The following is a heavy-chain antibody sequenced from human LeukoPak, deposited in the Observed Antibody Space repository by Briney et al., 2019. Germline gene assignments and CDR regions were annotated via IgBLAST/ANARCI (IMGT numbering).Heavy chain of an antibody. Sequence: SETLSLTCTVSGGSISSYYWSWIRQPPGKGLEWIGYIYYSGSTNYNPSLKSRVTISVDTSKNQFSLKLSSVTAADTAVYYCARYVAAESYYFDHWGQGTLVTVSS. CDR1: GGSISSYY. J-gene: IGHJ4*02. CDR2: IYYSGST. D-gene: IGHD6-13*01. CDR3: ARYVAAESYYFDH. V-gene: IGHV4-59*01.